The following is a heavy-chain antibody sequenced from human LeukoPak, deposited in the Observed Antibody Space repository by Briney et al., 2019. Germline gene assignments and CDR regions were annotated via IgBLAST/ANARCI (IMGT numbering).Heavy chain of an antibody. Sequence: GGSLRLSCAASGFTFSSYSMNWVRQAPGKGLEWVSYISSSSSTIYYADSVKGRFTISRDNAKNSLYLQMNSLGAEDTAVYYCARGTVMEMDVWGKGTTVTVSS. D-gene: IGHD2-8*01. CDR1: GFTFSSYS. V-gene: IGHV3-48*01. CDR3: ARGTVMEMDV. CDR2: ISSSSSTI. J-gene: IGHJ6*04.